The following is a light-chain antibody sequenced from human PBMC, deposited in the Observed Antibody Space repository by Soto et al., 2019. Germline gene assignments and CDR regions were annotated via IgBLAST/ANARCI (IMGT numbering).Light chain of an antibody. CDR3: QDYNNWPER. Sequence: EIVSTQSPGTLSLSPRERATLSCRASQSVSNNFLAWYQQKPGQAPRLLIYGASTRATGIPARFSGSGSGTEFTLTISSLQSEDFAVYYCQDYNNWPERFGQVAKVAIK. CDR2: GAS. CDR1: QSVSNN. J-gene: IGKJ1*01. V-gene: IGKV3-15*01.